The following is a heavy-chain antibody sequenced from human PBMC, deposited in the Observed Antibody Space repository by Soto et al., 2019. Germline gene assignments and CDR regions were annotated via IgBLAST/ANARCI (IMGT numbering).Heavy chain of an antibody. D-gene: IGHD4-4*01. CDR1: GGSISSGGYY. Sequence: PSETLSLTCTVSGGSISSGGYYWSWIRQHPGKGLEWIGYIYYSGSTYYNPSLKSRVTISVDTSKNQFSLKLSSVTAADTAVYYCARVSVTTIRRWFDPWGQGTLVTVSS. CDR2: IYYSGST. V-gene: IGHV4-31*03. CDR3: ARVSVTTIRRWFDP. J-gene: IGHJ5*02.